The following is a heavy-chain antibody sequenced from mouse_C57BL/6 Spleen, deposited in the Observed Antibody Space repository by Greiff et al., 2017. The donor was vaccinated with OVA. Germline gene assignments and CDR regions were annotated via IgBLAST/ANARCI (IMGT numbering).Heavy chain of an antibody. J-gene: IGHJ3*01. V-gene: IGHV5-4*01. Sequence: EVQGVESGGGLVKPGGSLKLSCAASGFTFSSYAMSWVRQTPEKRLEWVATISDGGSYTYYPDNVKGRFTISRDNAKNNLYLQMSHLKSEDTAMYYCAREGDYLFAYWGQGTLVTVSA. CDR3: AREGDYLFAY. CDR2: ISDGGSYT. D-gene: IGHD1-1*01. CDR1: GFTFSSYA.